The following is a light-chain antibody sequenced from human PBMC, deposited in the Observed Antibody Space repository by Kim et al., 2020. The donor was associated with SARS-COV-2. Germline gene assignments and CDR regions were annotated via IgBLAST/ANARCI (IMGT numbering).Light chain of an antibody. J-gene: IGKJ2*03. CDR3: HQYHTWPYS. Sequence: MSQSPATLSASPGETVTLSCRATESVSTSLAWYQQRPGQAPTLLIYGASTRATGIPARFTGSGSGSQFTLTIRGLQSEDFAVYHCHQYHTWPYSCGRGKKLE. V-gene: IGKV3-15*01. CDR2: GAS. CDR1: ESVSTS.